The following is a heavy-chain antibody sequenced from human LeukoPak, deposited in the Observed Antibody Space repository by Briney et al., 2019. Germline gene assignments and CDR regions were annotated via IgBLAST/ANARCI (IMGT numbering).Heavy chain of an antibody. V-gene: IGHV3-23*01. J-gene: IGHJ1*01. CDR2: ITPNADRT. Sequence: EGSLRLSCAASGFTFGRYGMSWVRQAPGKGLEWDSFITPNADRTSYADSVEGRFTISRDNPRNTLYMQMNSLRDEDTALYYCAIMHGYYDGSGYWVQWGQGTLVTVSS. CDR1: GFTFGRYG. CDR3: AIMHGYYDGSGYWVQ. D-gene: IGHD3-22*01.